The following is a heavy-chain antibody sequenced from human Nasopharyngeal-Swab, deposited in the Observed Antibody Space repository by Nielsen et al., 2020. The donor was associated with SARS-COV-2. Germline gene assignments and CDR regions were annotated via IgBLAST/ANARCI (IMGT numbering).Heavy chain of an antibody. CDR1: GFTFSSYG. V-gene: IGHV3-74*01. Sequence: GGSLRLSCAASGFTFSSYGMHWVRQAPGNGLVWVSRINSDGSSTSYADSVKGRFTISRDNTKNTLYLQMNSLRAEDTAVYYCAREGDFWSGYYSLDYWGQGTLVTVSS. CDR2: INSDGSST. D-gene: IGHD3-3*01. J-gene: IGHJ4*02. CDR3: AREGDFWSGYYSLDY.